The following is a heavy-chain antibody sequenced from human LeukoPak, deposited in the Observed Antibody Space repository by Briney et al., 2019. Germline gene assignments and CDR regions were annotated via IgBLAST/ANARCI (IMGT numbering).Heavy chain of an antibody. V-gene: IGHV3-48*03. CDR2: ISSSGSAI. J-gene: IGHJ4*02. Sequence: GGSLRLSCAASGLTFSAYEMNWVRQAPGKGLEWVSYISSSGSAIYYADSVKGRFTISRDNAKKLLLLRMNSLRAEDTGVYYCARGVPGDYWGQGTLVTVSS. D-gene: IGHD1-1*01. CDR1: GLTFSAYE. CDR3: ARGVPGDY.